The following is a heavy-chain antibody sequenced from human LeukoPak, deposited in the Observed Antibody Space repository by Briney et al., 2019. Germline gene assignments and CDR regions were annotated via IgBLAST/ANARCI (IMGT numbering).Heavy chain of an antibody. CDR2: IYSSGST. J-gene: IGHJ6*03. CDR3: ARDRSWFGETYYYSMDV. CDR1: GGSISTYY. Sequence: SETLSLTCTVSGGSISTYYGSWIRQPAGKGLEWIGRIYSSGSTNYNPSLKSRVTMSVDTSKNQFSLKLSSVTAADTAVCFCARDRSWFGETYYYSMDVWGKGTTVTVSS. D-gene: IGHD3-10*01. V-gene: IGHV4-4*07.